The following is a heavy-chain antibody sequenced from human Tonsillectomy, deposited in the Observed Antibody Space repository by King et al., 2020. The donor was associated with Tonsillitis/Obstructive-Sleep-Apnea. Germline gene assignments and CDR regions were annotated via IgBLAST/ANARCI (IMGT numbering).Heavy chain of an antibody. CDR3: ARDARYSDSSGGFDI. CDR1: GGSIGSGGFY. V-gene: IGHV4-31*03. Sequence: PLQESGPGLVKPSQTLSLTCTVSGGSIGSGGFYWRWIRPHPERGLEWIGYIYYTGNSYYNPSLQSRVTISIGTSRDHFSLRLTSVTAADTAIYYCARDARYSDSSGGFDIWGQGTTVIVSS. CDR2: IYYTGNS. J-gene: IGHJ3*02. D-gene: IGHD2-2*02.